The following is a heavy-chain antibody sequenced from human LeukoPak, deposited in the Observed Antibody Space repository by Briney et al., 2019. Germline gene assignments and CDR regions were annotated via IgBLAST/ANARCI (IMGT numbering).Heavy chain of an antibody. CDR1: GFTFSSYG. D-gene: IGHD5-12*01. CDR2: IWYDGSNK. J-gene: IGHJ6*02. CDR3: AREVDIVATITGDYYYYGMDV. Sequence: GGSLRLSCAASGFTFSSYGMHWVRQAPGKGLEWVAVIWYDGSNKYYADSVKGRFTISRDNSKNTLYLQMNSLRAEDTAVYYCAREVDIVATITGDYYYYGMDVWGQGTTVTVSS. V-gene: IGHV3-33*08.